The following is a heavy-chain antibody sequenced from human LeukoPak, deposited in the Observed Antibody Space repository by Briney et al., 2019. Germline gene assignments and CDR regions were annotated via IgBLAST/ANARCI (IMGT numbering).Heavy chain of an antibody. J-gene: IGHJ4*02. D-gene: IGHD3-10*01. V-gene: IGHV4-59*08. CDR2: IYYSGST. CDR3: ARHSSMVRGVIIRGLDY. Sequence: KTSETLSLTCTVSGGSISSYYWSWIRQPPGKGLEWIGYIYYSGSTNYNPSLKSRVTISVDTSKNQSSLKLSSVTAADTAVYYCARHSSMVRGVIIRGLDYWGQGTLVTVSS. CDR1: GGSISSYY.